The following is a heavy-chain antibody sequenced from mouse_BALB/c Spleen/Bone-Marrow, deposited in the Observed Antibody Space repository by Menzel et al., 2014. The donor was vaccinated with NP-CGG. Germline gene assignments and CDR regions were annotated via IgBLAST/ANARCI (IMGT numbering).Heavy chain of an antibody. CDR1: GFSLTGYG. CDR3: AREPSVVAGAWFAY. CDR2: IWGDGST. V-gene: IGHV2-6-7*01. J-gene: IGHJ3*01. Sequence: QVQLKESGPGLVSPSQLLTITCTVSGFSLTGYGVNWVRQPPGKGLEWLGMIWGDGSTDYNSALKSRLSISKDNSKSQVFLKMNSLQTDDTARYYCAREPSVVAGAWFAYWGQGTLVTVSA. D-gene: IGHD1-1*01.